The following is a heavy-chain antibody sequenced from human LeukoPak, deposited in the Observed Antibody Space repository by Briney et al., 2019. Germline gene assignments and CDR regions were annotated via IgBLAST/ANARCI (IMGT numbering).Heavy chain of an antibody. V-gene: IGHV3-23*01. D-gene: IGHD6-19*01. CDR1: GFTFSSYA. CDR3: ASVGQWLVGWYYYYYMDV. Sequence: GGSLRPSCAASGFTFSSYAMSWVRQAPGKGLEWVSDINGSGGRTYYADSVKGRFTISRDNSKNTLYLQMNSLRAEDTAVYYCASVGQWLVGWYYYYYMDVWGKGTTVTVSS. CDR2: INGSGGRT. J-gene: IGHJ6*03.